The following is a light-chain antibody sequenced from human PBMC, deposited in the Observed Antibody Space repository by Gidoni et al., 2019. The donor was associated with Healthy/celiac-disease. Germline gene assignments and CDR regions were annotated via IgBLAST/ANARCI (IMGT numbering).Light chain of an antibody. V-gene: IGKV1-39*01. J-gene: IGKJ5*01. Sequence: IQMTQSPSSLSASVGDRVTITCRASQSISSYLNWYQQKPGKAPKLLSYAASILQSGVPSRFSGSGSGTDFTLTISSLQPEDFATYYCQQSYSTPGFXQXTRLEIK. CDR3: QQSYSTPG. CDR1: QSISSY. CDR2: AAS.